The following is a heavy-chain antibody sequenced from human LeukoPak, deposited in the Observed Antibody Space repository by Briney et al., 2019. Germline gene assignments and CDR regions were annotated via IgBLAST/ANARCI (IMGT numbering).Heavy chain of an antibody. CDR2: VDPEDGET. V-gene: IGHV1-69-2*01. CDR3: ATVEYYDSSGYS. J-gene: IGHJ4*02. Sequence: ASVNVSCKASGYTFTDYYMHWVQQAPGKGLEWMGRVDPEDGETIYAEKFQGRVTITADTSTDTAYMELSSLRSEDTAVYYCATVEYYDSSGYSWGQGTLVTVSS. D-gene: IGHD3-22*01. CDR1: GYTFTDYY.